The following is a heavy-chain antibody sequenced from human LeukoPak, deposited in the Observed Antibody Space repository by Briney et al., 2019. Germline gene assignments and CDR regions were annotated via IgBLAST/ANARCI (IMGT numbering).Heavy chain of an antibody. V-gene: IGHV1-2*02. Sequence: GASVKVSCKASGYTFTGYYMHWVRQAPGQGLEWMGWNNPNSGGTNYAQKFQGRVTMTRDTSISTAYMELSRLRSDDTAVYYCARSRITIFGVVIISRQNWFDPWGQGTLVTVSS. CDR2: NNPNSGGT. J-gene: IGHJ5*02. CDR1: GYTFTGYY. CDR3: ARSRITIFGVVIISRQNWFDP. D-gene: IGHD3-3*01.